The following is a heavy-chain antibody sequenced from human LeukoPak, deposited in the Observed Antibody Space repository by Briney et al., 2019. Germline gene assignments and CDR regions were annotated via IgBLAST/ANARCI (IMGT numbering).Heavy chain of an antibody. J-gene: IGHJ6*02. Sequence: SETLSLTCTVSGGSISSYYWSWIRQPPGKGLEWIGYIYYSGSTNYNPSLKSRVTISVDTSKNQFSLKLSSVTAADTAVYYCARSHYDFNDHYYYYGMDVWGQGTTVTVSS. V-gene: IGHV4-59*01. CDR2: IYYSGST. D-gene: IGHD3-3*01. CDR3: ARSHYDFNDHYYYYGMDV. CDR1: GGSISSYY.